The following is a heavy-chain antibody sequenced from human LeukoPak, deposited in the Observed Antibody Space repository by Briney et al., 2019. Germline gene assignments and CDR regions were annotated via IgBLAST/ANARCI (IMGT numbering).Heavy chain of an antibody. CDR1: GFTFSSYS. J-gene: IGHJ4*02. Sequence: GGSLRLSCAASGFTFSSYSMNWVRQAPGKGLEWVSSISSSSSYIYYADSVKGRFTISRDNARNSLYLQRNSLRAEDTAVYYCASYDYGFDYWGQGTLVTVSS. CDR2: ISSSSSYI. V-gene: IGHV3-21*01. D-gene: IGHD4-17*01. CDR3: ASYDYGFDY.